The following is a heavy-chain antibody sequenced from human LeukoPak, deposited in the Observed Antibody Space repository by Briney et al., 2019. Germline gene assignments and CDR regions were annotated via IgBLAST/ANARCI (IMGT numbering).Heavy chain of an antibody. CDR2: ISSSSSYI. CDR3: AKDPPDDY. CDR1: GFTFSSYS. J-gene: IGHJ4*02. V-gene: IGHV3-21*04. Sequence: PGGSLRLSCAASGFTFSSYSMNWVRQAPGKGLEWVSSISSSSSYIYYADSVKGRFTISRDNSKNTLYLQMNSLRAEDTAVYYCAKDPPDDYWGQGTLVTVSS.